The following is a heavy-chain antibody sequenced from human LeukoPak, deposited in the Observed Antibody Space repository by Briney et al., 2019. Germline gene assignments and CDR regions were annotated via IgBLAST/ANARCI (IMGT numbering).Heavy chain of an antibody. Sequence: SETLSLTCTVSGGSISSSSYYWGWIRQPPGKGLEWIGSIYYSGSTYYNPSLKSRVTISVDTSKNQFSLKLSSVTAADTAVYYCARQEGGSGWSQFDPRGQGTLVTVSS. J-gene: IGHJ5*02. V-gene: IGHV4-39*01. CDR2: IYYSGST. CDR3: ARQEGGSGWSQFDP. CDR1: GGSISSSSYY. D-gene: IGHD6-19*01.